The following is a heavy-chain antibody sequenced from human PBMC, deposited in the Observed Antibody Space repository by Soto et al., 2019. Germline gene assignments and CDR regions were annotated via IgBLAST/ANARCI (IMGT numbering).Heavy chain of an antibody. V-gene: IGHV3-23*01. CDR1: VFTFSSYA. Sequence: HPGGSLRLSCAASVFTFSSYAMSWVRQAPGKGLEWVSAISGSGGSTYYADSVKGRFTISRDNSKNTLYLQMNSLRAEDTAVYYCAKLSVGKLRYFDWLSEPNRPYYFDYWGQGTLVTVSS. J-gene: IGHJ4*02. CDR2: ISGSGGST. D-gene: IGHD3-9*01. CDR3: AKLSVGKLRYFDWLSEPNRPYYFDY.